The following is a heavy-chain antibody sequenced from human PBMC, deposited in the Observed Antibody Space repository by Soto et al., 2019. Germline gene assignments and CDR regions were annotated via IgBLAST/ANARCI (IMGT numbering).Heavy chain of an antibody. V-gene: IGHV1-8*01. Sequence: EASVKVSCKASGYTFTSYDINWVRQATGQGLEWMGWMNPNSGNTGYAQKFQGRVTMTRNTSISTAYMELSSLRSEDAAVYYCARAAAAGYYYYGMDVWGQGTTVTVSS. CDR1: GYTFTSYD. CDR2: MNPNSGNT. CDR3: ARAAAAGYYYYGMDV. J-gene: IGHJ6*02. D-gene: IGHD6-13*01.